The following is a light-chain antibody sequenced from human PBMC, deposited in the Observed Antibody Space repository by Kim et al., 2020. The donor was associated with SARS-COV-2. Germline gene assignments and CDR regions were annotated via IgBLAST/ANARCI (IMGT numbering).Light chain of an antibody. J-gene: IGLJ1*01. V-gene: IGLV2-8*01. CDR1: SSDVGGYNY. CDR2: EVS. Sequence: QSALIQPPSASGSPGQAVTISCTGASSDVGGYNYVSWYQQHPGKAPKLMIYEVSKRPSGVPDRFSGSKSGTSASLAITGLQAEDEADYYCQSYDNSLSAYVFGTGTKVTVL. CDR3: QSYDNSLSAYV.